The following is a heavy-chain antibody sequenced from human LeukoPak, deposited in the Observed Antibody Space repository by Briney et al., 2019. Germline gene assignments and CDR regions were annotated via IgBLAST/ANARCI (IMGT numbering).Heavy chain of an antibody. V-gene: IGHV3-74*01. CDR2: INSDGSST. CDR1: GFTLSPYW. D-gene: IGHD2-2*01. Sequence: PGGSLRLSCAASGFTLSPYWMHWVRQAPGKGLVWVSRINSDGSSTTYADSVKGRFTISRDNTKNTLYLQMNILRAEDTAVYYCARARCSRTSCNTESDCWGQGTLVTVSS. J-gene: IGHJ4*02. CDR3: ARARCSRTSCNTESDC.